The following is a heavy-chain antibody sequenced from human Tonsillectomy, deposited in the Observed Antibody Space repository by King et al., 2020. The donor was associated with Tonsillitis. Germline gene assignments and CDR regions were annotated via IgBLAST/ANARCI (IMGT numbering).Heavy chain of an antibody. CDR2: IIPIFGTA. D-gene: IGHD2-2*01. CDR1: GDTFSNYA. CDR3: ARDGLYCRSTSRPLDY. J-gene: IGHJ4*02. V-gene: IGHV1-69*01. Sequence: QLVQSGAEVKKPGSSVKVSCKASGDTFSNYAISWVRQAPGQGLEWMGGIIPIFGTANYAQKFQGRVTITADESTSTAYMELSSLRSEDTAVYYCARDGLYCRSTSRPLDYWGQGTLVTVSS.